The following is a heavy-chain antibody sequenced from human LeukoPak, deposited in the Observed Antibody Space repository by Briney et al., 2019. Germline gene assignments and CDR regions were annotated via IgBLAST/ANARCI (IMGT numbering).Heavy chain of an antibody. D-gene: IGHD2-2*01. CDR1: GFTFDDYA. CDR2: ISWNSGGI. J-gene: IGHJ4*02. Sequence: PGGSLRLSCAASGFTFDDYAMHGVRQAPGKGLAWVSGISWNSGGIGYADSVKGRFTISRDNAKNSLYLQMNSLRAEDTALYYCAKAQEDQLLPIDYWGQGTLVTVSS. V-gene: IGHV3-9*01. CDR3: AKAQEDQLLPIDY.